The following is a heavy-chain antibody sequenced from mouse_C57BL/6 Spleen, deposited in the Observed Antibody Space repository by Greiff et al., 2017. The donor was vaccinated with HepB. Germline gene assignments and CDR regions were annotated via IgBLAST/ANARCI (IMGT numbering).Heavy chain of an antibody. V-gene: IGHV2-9-1*01. CDR3: GRNGMGVNYAMDY. CDR2: IWTGGGT. D-gene: IGHD2-2*01. CDR1: GFSFTSYA. J-gene: IGHJ4*01. Sequence: QVQLKESGPGLVAPSQSLSITCTVSGFSFTSYAISWVRQPPGKGLEWLGVIWTGGGTNYNSALKSRLSISKDNSKSQVFLQMNSLQTDDTARYYCGRNGMGVNYAMDYWGQGTSVTVSS.